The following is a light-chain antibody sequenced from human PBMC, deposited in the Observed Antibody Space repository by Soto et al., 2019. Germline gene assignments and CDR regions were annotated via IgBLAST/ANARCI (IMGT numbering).Light chain of an antibody. Sequence: EIVLTQSPATLSLSPGERATLSCRASQSVSSYLAWYQQKPGQAPRLLIYDASNRATGIPARFSGSGSGTYFTLTIISLEPEDFAVYYCQQRSNWPYTFGQGTKLEIK. CDR2: DAS. CDR1: QSVSSY. J-gene: IGKJ2*01. CDR3: QQRSNWPYT. V-gene: IGKV3-11*01.